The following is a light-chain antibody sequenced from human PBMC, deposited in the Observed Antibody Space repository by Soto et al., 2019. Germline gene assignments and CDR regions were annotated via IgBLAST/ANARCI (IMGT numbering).Light chain of an antibody. CDR1: QSISSY. Sequence: DIQITQSPFSLSASVGDRVTITFRASQSISSYLNWYQQKPGKAPKLLIYAASSLQSGVPSRFSGSGSGTDFTLTISSLQPEDFATYYCQQSYSTPITFGQGTRLEIK. J-gene: IGKJ5*01. V-gene: IGKV1-39*01. CDR3: QQSYSTPIT. CDR2: AAS.